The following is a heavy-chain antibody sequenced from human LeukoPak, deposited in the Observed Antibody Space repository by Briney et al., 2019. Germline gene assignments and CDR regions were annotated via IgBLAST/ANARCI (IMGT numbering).Heavy chain of an antibody. CDR3: ARDPGSPAGGMDV. CDR1: GYTFTGYY. J-gene: IGHJ6*02. Sequence: ASVKVSCKASGYTFTGYYMHWVRQAPGQGLEWMGRINPNSGATNYAQKFQGRVTMTRDTSITTTYMELSRLRSDDTAIYYCARDPGSPAGGMDVWGQGTTVIVSS. CDR2: INPNSGAT. V-gene: IGHV1-2*02. D-gene: IGHD2-15*01.